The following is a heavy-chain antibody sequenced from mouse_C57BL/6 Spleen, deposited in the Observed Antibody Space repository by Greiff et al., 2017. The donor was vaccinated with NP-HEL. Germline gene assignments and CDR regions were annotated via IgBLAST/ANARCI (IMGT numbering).Heavy chain of an antibody. CDR2: ISSGGSYT. J-gene: IGHJ3*01. V-gene: IGHV5-6*01. Sequence: EVHLVESGGDLVKPGGSLKLSCAASGFTFSSYGMSWVRQTPDKRLEWVATISSGGSYTYYPDSVKGRFTISRDNAKNTLYLQMSSLKSEDTAMYYCARSDYGSGFAYWGQGTLVTVSA. D-gene: IGHD1-1*01. CDR1: GFTFSSYG. CDR3: ARSDYGSGFAY.